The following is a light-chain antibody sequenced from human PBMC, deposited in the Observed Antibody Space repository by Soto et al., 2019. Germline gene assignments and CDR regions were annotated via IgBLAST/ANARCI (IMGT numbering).Light chain of an antibody. Sequence: EIVLTQSPGTLSLSPGERATLSCRASQSVSNNYLAWYQQKPGQAPRLLIYGASSRATGIPDRFSGSGSGTDFTLTINRLEPEDFAVYYFQQYGSSPRTFGQGTKVEIK. V-gene: IGKV3-20*01. J-gene: IGKJ1*01. CDR1: QSVSNNY. CDR3: QQYGSSPRT. CDR2: GAS.